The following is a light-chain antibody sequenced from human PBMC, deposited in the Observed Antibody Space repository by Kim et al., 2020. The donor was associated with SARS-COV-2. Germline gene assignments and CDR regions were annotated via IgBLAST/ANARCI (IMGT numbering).Light chain of an antibody. V-gene: IGLV1-36*01. CDR3: AASDDSLNGWV. CDR2: YDD. Sequence: ERVTIAGAGSCSNVVNNAVTWYQQLPGKPPHLLIYYDDLMPSGVSDRFSASTYGTSASLAISGLQYADEAAYYCAASDDSLNGWVFGGGTQLTVL. CDR1: CSNVVNNA. J-gene: IGLJ3*02.